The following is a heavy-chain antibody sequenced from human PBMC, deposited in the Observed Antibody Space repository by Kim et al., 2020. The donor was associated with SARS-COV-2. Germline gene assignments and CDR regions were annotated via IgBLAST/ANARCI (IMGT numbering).Heavy chain of an antibody. CDR2: INPSGGST. D-gene: IGHD2-2*01. V-gene: IGHV1-46*01. CDR1: GYTFTSYY. Sequence: ASVKVSCKASGYTFTSYYMHWVRQAPGQGLEWMGIINPSGGSTSYAQKFQGRVTMTRDTSTSTVYMELSSLRSEDTAVYYCARDRFRGIVVVPAAARLYNWFDPWGQGTLVTVSS. CDR3: ARDRFRGIVVVPAAARLYNWFDP. J-gene: IGHJ5*02.